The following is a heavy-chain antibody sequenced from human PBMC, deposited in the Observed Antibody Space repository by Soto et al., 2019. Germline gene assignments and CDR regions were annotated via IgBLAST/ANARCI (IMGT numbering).Heavy chain of an antibody. CDR2: ISASTVGL. J-gene: IGHJ4*02. Sequence: GASVKVSCKTSGYTFTSHGLSWVGWAPGRGFDRWGRISASTVGLKIAQRVQERVPMTTDTSTATAYIELRSLRFDDTAIYFCARTHWQPDYLEGFDFWGQGTPVTVAS. CDR3: ARTHWQPDYLEGFDF. V-gene: IGHV1-18*04. D-gene: IGHD1-1*01. CDR1: GYTFTSHG.